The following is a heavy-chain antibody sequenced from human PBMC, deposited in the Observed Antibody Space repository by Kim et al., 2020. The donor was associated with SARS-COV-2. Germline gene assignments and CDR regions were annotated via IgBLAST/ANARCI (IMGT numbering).Heavy chain of an antibody. J-gene: IGHJ6*03. Sequence: ASVKVSCRASGYTFTGYSIHWVRQAPGQGLEWMGWINPKSGIAVYAQKFQGRVTMTIDTSSRTAYMEQSRLTSDDTGVYFCARGTEACTSCWSYYSDVWG. D-gene: IGHD2-2*01. CDR2: INPKSGIA. CDR1: GYTFTGYS. V-gene: IGHV1-2*02. CDR3: ARGTEACTSCWSYYSDV.